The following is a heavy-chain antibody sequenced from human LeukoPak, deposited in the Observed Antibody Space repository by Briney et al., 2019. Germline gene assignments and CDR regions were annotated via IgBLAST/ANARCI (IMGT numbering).Heavy chain of an antibody. CDR1: GFTFPEFA. V-gene: IGHV3-49*03. J-gene: IGHJ4*02. CDR2: IRSSIYGGTP. D-gene: IGHD1-1*01. CDR3: SREWGNGNDLRPDS. Sequence: GGVLRLSCTSSGFTFPEFAVSWFRQAPGKGLGWIGFIRSSIYGGTPKAGASVKGRFIFSRADSKGVAYLRMNSLKTDDTAVYYCSREWGNGNDLRPDSWGQGTLVTVSS.